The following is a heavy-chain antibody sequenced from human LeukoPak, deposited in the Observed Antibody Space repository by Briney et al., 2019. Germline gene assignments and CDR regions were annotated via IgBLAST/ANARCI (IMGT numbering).Heavy chain of an antibody. CDR2: INTDGSST. V-gene: IGHV3-74*01. Sequence: PGGSLRLSCAASGFTFSSYWMHWVRQAPGKGLVWVSRINTDGSSTNYADSVKGRFTISRDNAKNTLYLQMNSLRAEDTALYYCATSARTYLGSSLDYWGQGTLVTVSS. CDR1: GFTFSSYW. J-gene: IGHJ4*02. CDR3: ATSARTYLGSSLDY. D-gene: IGHD2-15*01.